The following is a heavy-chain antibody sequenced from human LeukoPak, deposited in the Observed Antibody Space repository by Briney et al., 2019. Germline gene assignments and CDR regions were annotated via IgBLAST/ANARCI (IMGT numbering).Heavy chain of an antibody. V-gene: IGHV6-1*01. J-gene: IGHJ6*03. D-gene: IGHD4-23*01. CDR3: ARITTVVTSARPRYDMDV. CDR1: GDSVSSNSAA. CDR2: TYYRSKWYN. Sequence: SQTLSLTCAISGDSVSSNSAAWNWIRQSPSRGLEWLGRTYYRSKWYNDYAVSVKSRTTINPDTSKNQFSLQLNSVTPEDTAVYYCARITTVVTSARPRYDMDVWGKGTTVTISS.